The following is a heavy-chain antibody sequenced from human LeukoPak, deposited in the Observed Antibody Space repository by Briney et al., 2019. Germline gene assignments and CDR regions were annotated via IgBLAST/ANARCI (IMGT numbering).Heavy chain of an antibody. V-gene: IGHV3-30*18. CDR2: ISYDGSNK. CDR1: GFTFSSYG. J-gene: IGHJ6*02. CDR3: AKNLYCGGGSCYPSALGMDV. D-gene: IGHD2-15*01. Sequence: GGSLRLSCAASGFTFSSYGMHWVRQAPGKGLEWVAVISYDGSNKYYADSVKGRFTISRDNSKNTLYLQMNSLRAEDTAVYYCAKNLYCGGGSCYPSALGMDVWGQGTTVTVSS.